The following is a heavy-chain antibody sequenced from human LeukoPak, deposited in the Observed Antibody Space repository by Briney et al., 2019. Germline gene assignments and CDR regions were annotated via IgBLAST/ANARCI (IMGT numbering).Heavy chain of an antibody. Sequence: GGSLRLSCAASGFTFSSYSMNWVRQAPGKGLEWVSSISSSSSYIYYADSVKGRFTISRDNAKNSLYLQMNSLRAEDTAVYYCARGQDYYDSSGYSLFDYWGQGTLVTVSS. CDR1: GFTFSSYS. CDR2: ISSSSSYI. D-gene: IGHD3-22*01. J-gene: IGHJ4*02. V-gene: IGHV3-21*01. CDR3: ARGQDYYDSSGYSLFDY.